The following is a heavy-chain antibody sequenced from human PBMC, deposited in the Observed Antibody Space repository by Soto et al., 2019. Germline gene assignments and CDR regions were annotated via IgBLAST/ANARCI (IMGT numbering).Heavy chain of an antibody. CDR1: GGSIDHYY. J-gene: IGHJ6*02. CDR2: ISDSGNT. D-gene: IGHD3-10*01. Sequence: QEQLQESGPGLVKPSETLSLTCTVSGGSIDHYYWSWIRKPPGKGLEWIGQISDSGNTKYNPSLRSRVTISVDTSKNQFSLKVTSVTAADTAIYYCASDSSSWFPYHAIDIWGQGATVVVSS. V-gene: IGHV4-59*01. CDR3: ASDSSSWFPYHAIDI.